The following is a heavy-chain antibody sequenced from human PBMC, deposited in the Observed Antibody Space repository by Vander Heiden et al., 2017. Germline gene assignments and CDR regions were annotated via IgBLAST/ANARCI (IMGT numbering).Heavy chain of an antibody. D-gene: IGHD3-3*01. CDR3: ARGGDFWSGDTHYGMDV. CDR1: GGTLSIHA. CDR2: IIPIFGTA. Sequence: QVQLVPSGAEVKKPGSSVKVSCKASGGTLSIHAISWVPQAPGQALEWMGGIIPIFGTANYAQKFQGRVTITADESTSTAYMELSSLRSEDTAVYYCARGGDFWSGDTHYGMDVWGQGTTVTVSS. V-gene: IGHV1-69*01. J-gene: IGHJ6*02.